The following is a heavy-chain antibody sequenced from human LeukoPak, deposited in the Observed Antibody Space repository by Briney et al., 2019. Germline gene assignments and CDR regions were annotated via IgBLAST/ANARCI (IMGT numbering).Heavy chain of an antibody. Sequence: PGGSLRLSCAASGFAVSINYMNWVRQAPGKGLEWVSVIYSGGSTYYADSVKGRFTISRDNSKNTLYLQMNSLRAEDTAVYYCARGQVATTDTNAFDIWGQGTMVTVSS. CDR3: ARGQVATTDTNAFDI. CDR2: IYSGGST. CDR1: GFAVSINY. D-gene: IGHD6-13*01. V-gene: IGHV3-53*01. J-gene: IGHJ3*02.